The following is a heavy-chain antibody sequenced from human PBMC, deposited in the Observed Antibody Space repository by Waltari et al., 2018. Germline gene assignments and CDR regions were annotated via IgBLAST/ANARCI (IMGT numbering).Heavy chain of an antibody. CDR3: AREGISGSGEYYGMDV. J-gene: IGHJ6*02. CDR1: GFAFFKHG. D-gene: IGHD1-26*01. Sequence: QVHLLESGGGVVQPGTSLRLSCTVSGFAFFKHGMHWVRQAPGKGLGGVAVIWHDGSQTYYGDSVKGRFTISRDNSKNMIYLQVDSLKVEDTAVYYCAREGISGSGEYYGMDVWGQGTTVTVS. CDR2: IWHDGSQT. V-gene: IGHV3-33*01.